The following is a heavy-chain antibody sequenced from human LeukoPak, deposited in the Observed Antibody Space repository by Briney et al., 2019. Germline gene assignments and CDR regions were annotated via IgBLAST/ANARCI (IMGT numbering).Heavy chain of an antibody. CDR3: AKVPLWFGELSIAD. Sequence: GGSLRLSCAASGFTFSSYGMHWVRQAPGKGLEWVAFIRHDGSNKYYADSVKGRFTISRDNSKNTLYLQMNSLRAEDTAVYYCAKVPLWFGELSIADWGQGTLVTVSS. CDR2: IRHDGSNK. D-gene: IGHD3-10*01. CDR1: GFTFSSYG. V-gene: IGHV3-30*02. J-gene: IGHJ4*02.